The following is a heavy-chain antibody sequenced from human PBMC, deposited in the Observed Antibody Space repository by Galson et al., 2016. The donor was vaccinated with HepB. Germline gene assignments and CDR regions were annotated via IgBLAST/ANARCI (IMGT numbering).Heavy chain of an antibody. CDR1: GYMFANYA. D-gene: IGHD4-17*01. V-gene: IGHV1-18*01. J-gene: IGHJ4*02. CDR2: VSGYNGNA. Sequence: SVKVSCKASGYMFANYAINWVRQAPGQGLEWMGWVSGYNGNAKYAQKFQDRVTMITDTYTNTSDMEVRRLTSDDTAVYYCARGGPVDYGAKPDCVDYWGKGTVVTVSS. CDR3: ARGGPVDYGAKPDCVDY.